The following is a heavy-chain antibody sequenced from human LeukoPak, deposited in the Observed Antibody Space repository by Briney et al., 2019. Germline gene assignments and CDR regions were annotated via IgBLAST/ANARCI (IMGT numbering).Heavy chain of an antibody. CDR2: VNPNSGGT. Sequence: ASVKVSCKASGYTFTGYYMHWVRQAPGQGLEWMGWVNPNSGGTNYAQKFQGRVTMTRDTSISTAYMELSRLRSDDTAVYYCARDPTYSSGWGDYYYCGMDVWGQGTTVTVSS. D-gene: IGHD6-19*01. CDR3: ARDPTYSSGWGDYYYCGMDV. J-gene: IGHJ6*02. CDR1: GYTFTGYY. V-gene: IGHV1-2*02.